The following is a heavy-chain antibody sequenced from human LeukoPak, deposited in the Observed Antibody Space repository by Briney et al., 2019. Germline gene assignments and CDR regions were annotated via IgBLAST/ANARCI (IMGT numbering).Heavy chain of an antibody. Sequence: GRSLRLSCAASGFTFSSYGMHWVRQAPGKGLEWVAVISYDGSNKYYADSVKGRFTISRDNSKNTLYLQMNSLRAEDTAVYYCAKVNIRYSVYYYYGMDVWGQGTTVTVSS. CDR1: GFTFSSYG. D-gene: IGHD1-14*01. CDR2: ISYDGSNK. V-gene: IGHV3-30*18. CDR3: AKVNIRYSVYYYYGMDV. J-gene: IGHJ6*02.